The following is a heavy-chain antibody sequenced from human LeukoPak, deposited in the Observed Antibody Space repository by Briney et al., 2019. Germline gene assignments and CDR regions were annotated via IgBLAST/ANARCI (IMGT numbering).Heavy chain of an antibody. CDR2: INPSGGTT. CDR1: GYTFTDYY. CDR3: ARGLRGSSLNFDL. J-gene: IGHJ2*01. V-gene: IGHV1-46*04. D-gene: IGHD2-15*01. Sequence: ASVKVSCTASGYTFTDYYMHWVRQAPGQGLEWMGIINPSGGTTKYARKLQGRVTMTRDTSTSTVYMEMSSLRSDDTAVYYCARGLRGSSLNFDLWGRGSLVTVSS.